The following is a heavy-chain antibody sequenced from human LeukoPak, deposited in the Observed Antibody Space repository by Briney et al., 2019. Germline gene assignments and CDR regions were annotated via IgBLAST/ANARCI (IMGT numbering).Heavy chain of an antibody. Sequence: GGSLRLSCAASGFTFSSYAMHWVRQAPGKGPEWVANIKQDGSEKYYVDSVKGRFTISRDNAKNSLYLQMNSLRAEDTAVYYCARVQVSAFDIWGQGTMVTVSS. CDR2: IKQDGSEK. V-gene: IGHV3-7*03. J-gene: IGHJ3*02. CDR3: ARVQVSAFDI. CDR1: GFTFSSYA.